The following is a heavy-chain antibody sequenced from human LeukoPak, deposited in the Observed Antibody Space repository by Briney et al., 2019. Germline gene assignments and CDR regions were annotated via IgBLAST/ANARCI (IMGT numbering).Heavy chain of an antibody. D-gene: IGHD2-2*01. CDR2: IKQDGSEK. CDR1: GFTFSSYW. Sequence: PGGSLRLSCAASGFTFSSYWMSWVRQAPGKGLEWVANIKQDGSEKYYVDSVKGRFTISRDNAKNSLYLQMNSLRAEDTAEYYCARGGDIVVVPAANDYWGQGTLVTVSS. J-gene: IGHJ4*02. CDR3: ARGGDIVVVPAANDY. V-gene: IGHV3-7*04.